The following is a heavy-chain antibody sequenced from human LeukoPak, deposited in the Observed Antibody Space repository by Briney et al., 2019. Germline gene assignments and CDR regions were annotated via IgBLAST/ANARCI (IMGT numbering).Heavy chain of an antibody. Sequence: SETLSLTCVVSGDSISSGGYSWSWIRQTPGKGLEWIAYIHDSGSTYNNPSLKTRLSISIDTSKNQFSLKLNSVSAADTAVYYCARVVAAAGNNWFDPWGQGTLVTVSS. J-gene: IGHJ5*02. V-gene: IGHV4-30-4*07. CDR2: IHDSGST. CDR1: GDSISSGGYS. D-gene: IGHD6-13*01. CDR3: ARVVAAAGNNWFDP.